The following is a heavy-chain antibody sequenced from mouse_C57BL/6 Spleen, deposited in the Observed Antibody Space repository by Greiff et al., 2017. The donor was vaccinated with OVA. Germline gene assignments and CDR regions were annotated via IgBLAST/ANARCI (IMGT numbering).Heavy chain of an antibody. J-gene: IGHJ1*03. CDR3: ARTVVANNWYCDV. V-gene: IGHV1-54*01. CDR1: GYAFTNYL. D-gene: IGHD1-1*01. Sequence: QVQLQQSGAELVRPGTSVKVSCKASGYAFTNYLIEWVKQRPGQGLEWIGVINPGSGGTNYNEKFKGKATLTADKSSSTAYMQLSSLTSEDSAVYFCARTVVANNWYCDVWGTGTTVTVSS. CDR2: INPGSGGT.